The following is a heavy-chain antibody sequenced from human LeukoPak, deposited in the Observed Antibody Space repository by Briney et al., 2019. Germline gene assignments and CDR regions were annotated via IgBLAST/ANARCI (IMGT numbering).Heavy chain of an antibody. J-gene: IGHJ4*02. CDR1: GFTFSSYA. D-gene: IGHD3-22*01. CDR3: AKDHPTYYYDSSGQFDY. Sequence: PGGSLRLSCAGSGFTFSSYAMSWVRQAPGKGLEWVSAISGCGGSTYYADSVKGRFTISRDNSKNTLYLQMDSLRAEDTAVYYCAKDHPTYYYDSSGQFDYWGQGTLVTVSS. CDR2: ISGCGGST. V-gene: IGHV3-23*01.